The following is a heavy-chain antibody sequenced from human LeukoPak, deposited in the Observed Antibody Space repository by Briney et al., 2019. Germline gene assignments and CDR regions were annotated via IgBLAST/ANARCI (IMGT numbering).Heavy chain of an antibody. D-gene: IGHD2-2*01. V-gene: IGHV4-39*01. CDR1: GGSISSSSYY. CDR2: IYYSGST. Sequence: SETLSLTCTVSGGSISSSSYYWGWIRQPPGKGLEWIGSIYYSGSTYYNPSLKSRVTIPVDTSKNQFSLKLSSVTAADTAVYYCARTYHYYFDYWGQGTLVTVSS. J-gene: IGHJ4*02. CDR3: ARTYHYYFDY.